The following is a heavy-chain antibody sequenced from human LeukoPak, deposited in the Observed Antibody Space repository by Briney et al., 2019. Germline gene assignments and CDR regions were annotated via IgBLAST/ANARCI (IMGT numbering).Heavy chain of an antibody. CDR3: ARDGGSSHYFDY. CDR1: GFTFSSYA. J-gene: IGHJ4*02. CDR2: VSSNGGST. D-gene: IGHD3-10*01. V-gene: IGHV3-64*01. Sequence: GGSLKLSCAASGFTFSSYAMHWVRQAPGKGLEYGSAVSSNGGSTYYANSVKGRFTISRDNSKNTLYLQMGSLRAEDMAVYYCARDGGSSHYFDYWGQGTLVTVSS.